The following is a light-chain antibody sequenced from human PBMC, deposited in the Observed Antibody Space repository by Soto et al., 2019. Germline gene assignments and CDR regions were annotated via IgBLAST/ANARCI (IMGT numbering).Light chain of an antibody. Sequence: DIHMTQSPSCLSASVVDIVTFTCRASQSISSYLNWYQQKPGKAPKLLIYAASSLQSGVPSRFSGSGSGTDFTLTISSLQPEDFATYYCQQSYSTPLTFGGGTKVDIK. CDR2: AAS. CDR3: QQSYSTPLT. V-gene: IGKV1-39*01. CDR1: QSISSY. J-gene: IGKJ4*01.